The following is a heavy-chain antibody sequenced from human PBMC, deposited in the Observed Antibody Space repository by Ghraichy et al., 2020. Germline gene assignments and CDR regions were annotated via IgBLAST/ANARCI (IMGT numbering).Heavy chain of an antibody. D-gene: IGHD2-8*01. CDR1: GGSISSYY. J-gene: IGHJ6*03. V-gene: IGHV4-59*01. CDR3: ARDHLGVPYYYYYMDV. Sequence: LETLSLTCTVSGGSISSYYWSWIRQPPGKGLEWIGYIYYSGSTNYNPSLKSRVTISVDTSKNQISLKLSSVTAADTAVYYCARDHLGVPYYYYYMDVWGKGTTVTGSS. CDR2: IYYSGST.